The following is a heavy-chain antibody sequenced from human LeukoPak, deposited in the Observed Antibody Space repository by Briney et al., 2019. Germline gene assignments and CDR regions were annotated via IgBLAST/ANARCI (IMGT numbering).Heavy chain of an antibody. D-gene: IGHD4-17*01. CDR2: INWNGGST. Sequence: PGGSLRLSCAASGFTFDDYGMSWVRQAPGKGLEWVSGINWNGGSTGYADSVKGRFTISRDNAKNSLYLQIHSLRAEDTAVYFCATDYGYYFDYWGQGTLVAVSS. CDR1: GFTFDDYG. V-gene: IGHV3-20*04. J-gene: IGHJ4*02. CDR3: ATDYGYYFDY.